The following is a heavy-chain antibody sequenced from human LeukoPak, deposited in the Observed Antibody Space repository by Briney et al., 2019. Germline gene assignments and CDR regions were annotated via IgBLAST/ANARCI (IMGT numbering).Heavy chain of an antibody. D-gene: IGHD3-10*01. V-gene: IGHV3-23*01. CDR3: AGDASYYGSGNYF. J-gene: IGHJ4*02. CDR2: ISASGGST. CDR1: GFTFSNYA. Sequence: GGSLRLSCAASGFTFSNYAMTWVRQAPGKGLEWVSSISASGGSTYYADSVKGRFTISRDTSKNTVYLQMNSLRAEDTAVYYCAGDASYYGSGNYFWGQGTLVTVSS.